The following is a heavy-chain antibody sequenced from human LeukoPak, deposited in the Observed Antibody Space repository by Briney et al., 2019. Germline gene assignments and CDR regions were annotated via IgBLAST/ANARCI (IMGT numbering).Heavy chain of an antibody. CDR1: GFTFDDYA. CDR2: IRYDGSNK. V-gene: IGHV3-30*02. Sequence: GGSLRLSCAASGFTFDDYAMHWVRQAPGKGLEWVAFIRYDGSNKYYADSVKGRFTISRDNSKNTLYLQMSSLRAEDTAVYYCAKDPPAAMLDAFDIWGQGTMVTVSS. D-gene: IGHD2-2*01. CDR3: AKDPPAAMLDAFDI. J-gene: IGHJ3*02.